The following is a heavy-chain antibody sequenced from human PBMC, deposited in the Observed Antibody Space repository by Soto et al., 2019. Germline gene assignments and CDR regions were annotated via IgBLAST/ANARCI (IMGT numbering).Heavy chain of an antibody. Sequence: PSHSPSLPSTAPGGPTCDSYRTWTPQPAGKGLEWIGRIFASGSTNYNPSLKSRVTMSVDRSKNQFSLRLSSVTAADTAIYYCARDYSSNWYSDYWGQGTLVTVSS. CDR1: GGPTCDSY. V-gene: IGHV4-4*07. D-gene: IGHD6-13*01. CDR2: IFASGST. J-gene: IGHJ4*02. CDR3: ARDYSSNWYSDY.